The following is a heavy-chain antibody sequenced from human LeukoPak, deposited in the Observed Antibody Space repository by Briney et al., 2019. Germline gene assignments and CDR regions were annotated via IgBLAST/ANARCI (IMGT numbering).Heavy chain of an antibody. D-gene: IGHD1-26*01. CDR3: ARAGRVDY. J-gene: IGHJ4*02. CDR1: GFTFSDYA. Sequence: GGSLRLSCAASGFTFSDYAMRWVRQAPGKGLEWVSSISGSGGGTYYADSVKGRFDISRDNSKDTLYLQMNSLRVEDTAVYYCARAGRVDYWGQGTLVTVSS. V-gene: IGHV3-23*01. CDR2: ISGSGGGT.